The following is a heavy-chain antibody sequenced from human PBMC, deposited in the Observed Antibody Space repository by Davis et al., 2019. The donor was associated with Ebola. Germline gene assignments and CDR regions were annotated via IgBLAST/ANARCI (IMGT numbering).Heavy chain of an antibody. CDR1: GGSISSGDYY. Sequence: PSETLSLTCTVSGGSISSGDYYWSWVRQAPGKGLEWVSAISGSGGSTYYADSVKGRFTISRDNSKNTLYLQMNSLRAEDTAVYYCARASSSWYVDYFDYWGQGTLVTVSS. D-gene: IGHD6-13*01. V-gene: IGHV3-23*01. CDR2: ISGSGGST. CDR3: ARASSSWYVDYFDY. J-gene: IGHJ4*02.